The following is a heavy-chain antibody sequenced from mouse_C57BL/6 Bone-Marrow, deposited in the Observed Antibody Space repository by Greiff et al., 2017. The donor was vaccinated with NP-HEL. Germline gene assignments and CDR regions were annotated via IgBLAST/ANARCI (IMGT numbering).Heavy chain of an antibody. CDR3: ARGILDYGSSYLYFDV. Sequence: QVQLKQSGAELARPGASVKLSCKASGYTFTSYSISWVKQRTGQGLEWIGEIYPRSGNTYYNEKFKGKATLTADKSSSTAYMELRSLTSEDSAVYFCARGILDYGSSYLYFDVWGTGTTVTVSS. J-gene: IGHJ1*03. D-gene: IGHD1-1*01. CDR1: GYTFTSYS. V-gene: IGHV1-81*01. CDR2: IYPRSGNT.